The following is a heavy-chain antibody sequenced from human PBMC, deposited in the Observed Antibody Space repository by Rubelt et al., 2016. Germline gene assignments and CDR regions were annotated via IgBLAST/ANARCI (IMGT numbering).Heavy chain of an antibody. CDR3: AKDFEDTAMVTS. D-gene: IGHD5-18*01. V-gene: IGHV3-66*01. CDR2: IYSGGST. J-gene: IGHJ5*02. CDR1: GFTVSSNY. Sequence: EVQLVESGGGLVQPGGSLRLSCAASGFTVSSNYMSWVRQAPGKGLEWVSVIYSGGSTYYADSVKGRFTISRDNSKNTLYLQMNSLRAEDTAVYYCAKDFEDTAMVTSWGQGTLVTVSS.